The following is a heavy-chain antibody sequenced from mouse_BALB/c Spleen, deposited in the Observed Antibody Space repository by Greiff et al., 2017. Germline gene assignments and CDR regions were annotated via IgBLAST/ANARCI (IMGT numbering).Heavy chain of an antibody. CDR1: GYAFSSYW. CDR2: IYPGDGDT. V-gene: IGHV1-80*01. D-gene: IGHD3-2*01. Sequence: QVQLQQSGAELVRPGSSVKISCKASGYAFSSYWMNWVKQRPGQGLEWIGQIYPGDGDTNYNGKFKGKATLTADKSSSTAYMQLSSLTSEDSAVYFCAREDSSGYVLYYAMDYWGQGTSVTVSS. CDR3: AREDSSGYVLYYAMDY. J-gene: IGHJ4*01.